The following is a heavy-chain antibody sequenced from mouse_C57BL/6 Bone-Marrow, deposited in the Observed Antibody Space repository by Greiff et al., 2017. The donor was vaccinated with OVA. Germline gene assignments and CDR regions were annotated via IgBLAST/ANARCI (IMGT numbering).Heavy chain of an antibody. CDR1: GFTFSDYY. CDR3: ARHEEIRTNWAWFAY. CDR2: ISNGGGST. D-gene: IGHD4-1*01. V-gene: IGHV5-12*01. J-gene: IGHJ3*01. Sequence: EVKLVESGGGLVQPGGSLKLSCAASGFTFSDYYMYWVRQTPEKRLEWVAYISNGGGSTYYPDTVKGRFTISRDNAKNTLYLQMSRLKSEDTAMYYCARHEEIRTNWAWFAYWGQGTLVTVSA.